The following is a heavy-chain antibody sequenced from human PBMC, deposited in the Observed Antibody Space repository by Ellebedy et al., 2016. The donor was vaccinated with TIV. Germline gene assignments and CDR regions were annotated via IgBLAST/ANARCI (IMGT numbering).Heavy chain of an antibody. CDR3: ARGQPDSSGWFSSTDN. J-gene: IGHJ4*02. D-gene: IGHD6-13*01. CDR2: VNQDGSER. Sequence: GESLKISCAASGFPFTRYWMTWVRQTPGKGLEWVANVNQDGSERYYVDSVKGRFTISRHNAKNSLSLQMNSLRVEDMAVYYCARGQPDSSGWFSSTDNWGQGALVTVSS. CDR1: GFPFTRYW. V-gene: IGHV3-7*03.